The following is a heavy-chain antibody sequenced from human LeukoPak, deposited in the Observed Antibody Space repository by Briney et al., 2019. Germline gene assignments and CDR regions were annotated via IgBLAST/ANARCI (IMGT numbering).Heavy chain of an antibody. V-gene: IGHV4-30-4*08. Sequence: SWVRQPPGKGLEWIGYIYYSGSTYYNPSLKSRVTISVDTSKNQFSLKLSSVTAADTAVYYCARGGTLKTYYYDSSGSAFDIWGQGTMVTVSS. J-gene: IGHJ3*02. CDR2: IYYSGST. CDR3: ARGGTLKTYYYDSSGSAFDI. D-gene: IGHD3-22*01.